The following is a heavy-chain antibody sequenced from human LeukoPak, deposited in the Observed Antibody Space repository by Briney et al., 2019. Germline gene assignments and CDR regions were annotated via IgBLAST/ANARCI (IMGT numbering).Heavy chain of an antibody. Sequence: GGSLRLSCAASGFTFSNAWMSWVRQAPGKGLEWVARIKSKTYGGTTDYAAPVKGRFTISRDDSKNTLYLQMNSLKTEDTAVYYCTTDYYDYVWGSYRPDYWGQGTLVTVSS. V-gene: IGHV3-15*01. CDR3: TTDYYDYVWGSYRPDY. J-gene: IGHJ4*02. D-gene: IGHD3-16*02. CDR1: GFTFSNAW. CDR2: IKSKTYGGTT.